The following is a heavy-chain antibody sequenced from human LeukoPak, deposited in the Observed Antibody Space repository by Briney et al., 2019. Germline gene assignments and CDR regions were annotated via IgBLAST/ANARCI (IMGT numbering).Heavy chain of an antibody. CDR1: GFTFSIYA. Sequence: GGSLRLSCAASGFTFSIYAMSWVRQAPGKGLEWVSAISGSGGTAYYADSVKGRFTISRDNSKNTLYLQMNSLRAEDTAVYYCAKDGGYDFWSGSQPNYWGQGTLVTVSS. D-gene: IGHD3-3*01. CDR2: ISGSGGTA. J-gene: IGHJ4*02. V-gene: IGHV3-23*01. CDR3: AKDGGYDFWSGSQPNY.